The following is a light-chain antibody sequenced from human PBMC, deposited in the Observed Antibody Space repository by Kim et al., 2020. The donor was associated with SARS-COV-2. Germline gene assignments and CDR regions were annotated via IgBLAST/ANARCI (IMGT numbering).Light chain of an antibody. Sequence: SVSPGERVILSCRASPSIRSNLAWYQQKPGQTPRLLIYGASTRATGIPVRFSGSGSGTEFTLTISSLQSEDFAVYYCQQHNDWVTFGGGTKVDIK. V-gene: IGKV3-15*01. CDR3: QQHNDWVT. CDR1: PSIRSN. J-gene: IGKJ4*01. CDR2: GAS.